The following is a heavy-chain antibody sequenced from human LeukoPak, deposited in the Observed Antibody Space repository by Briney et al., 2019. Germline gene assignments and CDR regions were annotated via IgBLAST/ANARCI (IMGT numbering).Heavy chain of an antibody. CDR1: GVNFSSYA. D-gene: IGHD2-2*01. CDR2: ISGSGGST. CDR3: AKHCSSTSCYYALDI. Sequence: GGSLRLSCAASGVNFSSYAMSWVRQAPGKGLEWVSAISGSGGSTYYADSVKGRFTISRDNSKNTLYLQMNSLRAEDTAVYYCAKHCSSTSCYYALDIWGQGTMVTVSS. V-gene: IGHV3-23*01. J-gene: IGHJ3*02.